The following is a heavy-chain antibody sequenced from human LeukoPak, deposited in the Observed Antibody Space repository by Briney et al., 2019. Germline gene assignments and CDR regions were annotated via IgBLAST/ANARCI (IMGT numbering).Heavy chain of an antibody. Sequence: GGSLRLSCAASGFSVSSNYMSWVRQAPGKGLEWVSVIYSGGSTYYADSVKGRFTISRDNSKNTLYLQMNSLRAEDTAVYYCARESSSWYYDYWGQGTLVTVSS. V-gene: IGHV3-53*01. D-gene: IGHD6-13*01. CDR2: IYSGGST. CDR1: GFSVSSNY. J-gene: IGHJ4*02. CDR3: ARESSSWYYDY.